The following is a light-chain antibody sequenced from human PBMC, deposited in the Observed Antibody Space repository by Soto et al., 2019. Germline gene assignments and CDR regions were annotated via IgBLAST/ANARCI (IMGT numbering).Light chain of an antibody. CDR1: QSVSSSY. CDR3: QQYGSSPRT. J-gene: IGKJ1*01. CDR2: GAS. V-gene: IGKV3-20*01. Sequence: EIVLTQSPGTLSLSPGERATLSCRASQSVSSSYLAWYQQKPGQAPRLLIYGASSRATGIPDRFSGSGSGTDFTLTISRMEPVDFAVYYCQQYGSSPRTLGQGTKVEIK.